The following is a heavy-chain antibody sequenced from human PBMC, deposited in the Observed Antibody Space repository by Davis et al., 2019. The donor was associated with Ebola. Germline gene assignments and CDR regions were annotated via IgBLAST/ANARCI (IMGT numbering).Heavy chain of an antibody. V-gene: IGHV3-7*03. CDR3: ARDGGGDFWSGVLYYYYGMDV. J-gene: IGHJ6*02. CDR2: IKQDGSEK. CDR1: GFTFSSYW. D-gene: IGHD3-3*01. Sequence: PGGSLRLSCAASGFTFSSYWMSWVRQAPGKGLEWVANIKQDGSEKYYVDSVKGRFTISRDNAKNSLYLQMNSLRAEDTAVYYCARDGGGDFWSGVLYYYYGMDVWGQGTTVTGSS.